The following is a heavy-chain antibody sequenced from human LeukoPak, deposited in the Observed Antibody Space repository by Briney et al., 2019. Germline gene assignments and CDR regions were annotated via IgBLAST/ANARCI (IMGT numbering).Heavy chain of an antibody. CDR3: VRQGSLEYFFDY. D-gene: IGHD3-10*01. CDR2: IKSDGTNT. J-gene: IGHJ4*02. V-gene: IGHV3-74*01. Sequence: GGSLRLSCAASGFFFNTYWMHWVRQAPGKGLVWVSRIKSDGTNTTYADSVKGRFTISRDNAKNTLYLQMNSLRAEDMAVYYCVRQGSLEYFFDYWGQGTLVTVSS. CDR1: GFFFNTYW.